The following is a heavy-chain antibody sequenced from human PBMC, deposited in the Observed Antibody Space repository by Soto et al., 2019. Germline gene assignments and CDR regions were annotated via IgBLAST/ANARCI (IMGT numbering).Heavy chain of an antibody. Sequence: PGGSLRLSCAASGFTFSSYAMSWVRQAPGKGLEWVSTVSGSGEATYYTDSVKGRFTISGDNSKSTLYLQMTSLRGEDTAVYCCGKATNFGVGPDYYYYYGMDVWGQGTTVTVSS. CDR2: VSGSGEAT. V-gene: IGHV3-23*01. CDR3: GKATNFGVGPDYYYYYGMDV. CDR1: GFTFSSYA. D-gene: IGHD3-3*01. J-gene: IGHJ6*02.